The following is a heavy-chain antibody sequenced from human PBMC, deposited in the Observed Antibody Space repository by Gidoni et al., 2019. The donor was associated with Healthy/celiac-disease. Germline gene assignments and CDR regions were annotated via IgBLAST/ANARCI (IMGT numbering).Heavy chain of an antibody. CDR2: IYWNDGK. Sequence: QITLKESGPTLVKPTQPLTLTCTFPGFSLRTTGRGVGWIRQPPGTALEWLALIYWNDGKRYSPALEGRLTITKDTAKDQVVLPLTSMDPVDTATYYCAHRPVVVVAATLDAFDIWGQGTIVTVSS. CDR1: GFSLRTTGRG. V-gene: IGHV2-5*01. D-gene: IGHD2-15*01. J-gene: IGHJ3*02. CDR3: AHRPVVVVAATLDAFDI.